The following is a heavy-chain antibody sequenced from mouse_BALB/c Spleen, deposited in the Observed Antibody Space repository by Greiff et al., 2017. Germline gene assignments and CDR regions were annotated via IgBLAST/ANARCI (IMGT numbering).Heavy chain of an antibody. V-gene: IGHV3-8*02. CDR3: ARYSYGNYEFAY. D-gene: IGHD2-1*01. CDR2: ISYSGST. CDR1: GDSITSGY. Sequence: DVKLQESGPSLVKPSQTLSLTCSVTGDSITSGYWNWIRKFPGNKLEYMGYISYSGSTYYNPSLKSRISITRDTSKNQYYLQLNSVTTEDTATYYCARYSYGNYEFAYWGQGTLVTVSA. J-gene: IGHJ3*01.